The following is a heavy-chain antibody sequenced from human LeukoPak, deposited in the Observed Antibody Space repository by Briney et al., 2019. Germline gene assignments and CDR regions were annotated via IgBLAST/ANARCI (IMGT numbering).Heavy chain of an antibody. CDR3: AREVAAAGTGHDAFDI. Sequence: SVKVSCKASGGTLSSYAISWVRQAPGQGLEWMGGIIPIFGTANYAQKFQGGVTITADESTSTAYMELSSLRSEDTAVYYCAREVAAAGTGHDAFDIWGQGTMVTVSS. CDR1: GGTLSSYA. CDR2: IIPIFGTA. D-gene: IGHD6-13*01. J-gene: IGHJ3*02. V-gene: IGHV1-69*01.